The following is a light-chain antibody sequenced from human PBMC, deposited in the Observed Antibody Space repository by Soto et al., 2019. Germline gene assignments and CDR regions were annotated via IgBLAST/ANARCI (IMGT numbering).Light chain of an antibody. CDR1: SSDVGGYNY. J-gene: IGLJ1*01. Sequence: QSVLTQPRSVSGSPGQSVTISCTGTSSDVGGYNYVSWYQQHPGKAPKLMIYDVSKRPSGVPDRFSGSKSGNTASLTISGLQAEDEADYYYCSYAGSYTPNYVFGTGTKVTVL. CDR2: DVS. CDR3: CSYAGSYTPNYV. V-gene: IGLV2-11*01.